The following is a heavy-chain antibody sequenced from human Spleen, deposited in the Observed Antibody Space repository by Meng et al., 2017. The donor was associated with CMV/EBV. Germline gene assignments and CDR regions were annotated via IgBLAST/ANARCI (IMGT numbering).Heavy chain of an antibody. CDR2: ISGSGGSST. CDR1: GFTFSSYA. D-gene: IGHD2-2*01. Sequence: GESLKISCAASGFTFSSYAMTWVRQAPGKGLEWVSTISGSGGSSTYYADSVKGRFTISRDNSKNTMFLQMKSLRVEDTAVYYCVKERVAAAVKHGDFDYWGQGALVTVSS. V-gene: IGHV3-23*01. CDR3: VKERVAAAVKHGDFDY. J-gene: IGHJ4*02.